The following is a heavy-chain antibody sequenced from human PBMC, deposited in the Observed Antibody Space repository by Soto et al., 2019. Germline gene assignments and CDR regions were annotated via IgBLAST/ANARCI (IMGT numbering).Heavy chain of an antibody. V-gene: IGHV1-69*01. J-gene: IGHJ6*02. Sequence: QVQLVQAGAEVKKPGSSVKVSCKASGGTFSSYAISWVRHAPGQGLEWMGGIIPISDTPPYAQKFQGRVTITADESTSTAYMELSSLRSEDTAVYYCARSQGSSTSLGIYYYFSYGMDVWGPGTTVTVSS. CDR1: GGTFSSYA. CDR3: ARSQGSSTSLGIYYYFSYGMDV. CDR2: IIPISDTP. D-gene: IGHD2-2*01.